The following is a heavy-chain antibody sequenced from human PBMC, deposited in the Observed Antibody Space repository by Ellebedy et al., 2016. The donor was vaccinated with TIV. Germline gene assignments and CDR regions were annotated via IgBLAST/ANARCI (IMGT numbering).Heavy chain of an antibody. CDR2: IHHSGST. D-gene: IGHD6-13*01. CDR3: ARRRGSTITTADYGMDV. J-gene: IGHJ6*02. V-gene: IGHV4-39*01. Sequence: SETLSLTCTVSGGSISSSSYYWGWIRQPPGKGLEWIGSIHHSGSTYYNPSLKSRVTISVDTSKTQFSLKVRSVTAADTAVYYCARRRGSTITTADYGMDVWGQGTTVTVSS. CDR1: GGSISSSSYY.